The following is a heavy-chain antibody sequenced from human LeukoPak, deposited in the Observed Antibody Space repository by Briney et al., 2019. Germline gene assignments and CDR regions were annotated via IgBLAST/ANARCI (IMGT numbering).Heavy chain of an antibody. Sequence: GGSLRLSRAPSGFTVISYAMSGVRAAPRRGLEWGSAISGSRGSTYCADSVKGRFTISRDNSKNTLYLQMNSLRAEDTAVYYCAKDPFDRWLLGLFDYWGQGTLVTVSS. V-gene: IGHV3-23*01. CDR3: AKDPFDRWLLGLFDY. CDR1: GFTVISYA. J-gene: IGHJ4*02. CDR2: ISGSRGST. D-gene: IGHD2-15*01.